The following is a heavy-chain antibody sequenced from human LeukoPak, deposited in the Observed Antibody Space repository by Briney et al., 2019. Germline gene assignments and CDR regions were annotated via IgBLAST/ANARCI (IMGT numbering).Heavy chain of an antibody. J-gene: IGHJ4*02. CDR2: ISPYNGNT. V-gene: IGHV1-18*01. CDR1: VYTFSNYG. CDR3: ARVASNGQFYFDY. D-gene: IGHD4-11*01. Sequence: ASVKVSCTASVYTFSNYGISWVRQAPGQGLEWMGWISPYNGNTNHAQKLQGRVTMTTDTSTSTTYMELRSLRSDDTAVYYCARVASNGQFYFDYWGQGTLVTVSS.